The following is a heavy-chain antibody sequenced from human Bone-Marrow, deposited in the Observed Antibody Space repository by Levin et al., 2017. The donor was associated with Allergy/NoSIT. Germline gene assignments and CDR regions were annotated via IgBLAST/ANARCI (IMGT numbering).Heavy chain of an antibody. J-gene: IGHJ4*02. CDR3: ARNGVGTAAGTP. CDR2: IYSGGDT. D-gene: IGHD6-13*01. CDR1: GFSVSRNY. Sequence: GGSLRLSCAASGFSVSRNYMSWVRQAPGKGLEWVSLIYSGGDTQYADSVKGRFTISRDNSRNTLYLQTNSLRGDDTAVYYCARNGVGTAAGTPWGQGTLVTVSS. V-gene: IGHV3-66*01.